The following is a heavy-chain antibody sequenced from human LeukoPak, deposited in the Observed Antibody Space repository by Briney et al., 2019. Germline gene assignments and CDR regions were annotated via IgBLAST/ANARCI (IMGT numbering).Heavy chain of an antibody. CDR2: ISYDGSDK. CDR1: GFTFSSYV. V-gene: IGHV3-30-3*01. J-gene: IGHJ4*02. D-gene: IGHD3-3*01. CDR3: ARGDFWSGYYPLMYYFDY. Sequence: PGRSLRLSCAASGFTFSSYVMHWVRQAPGKGLEWVAVISYDGSDKYYADSVKGRFTISRDNSKNTLYLQMNSLRAEDTAVYYCARGDFWSGYYPLMYYFDYWGQGTLVTVSS.